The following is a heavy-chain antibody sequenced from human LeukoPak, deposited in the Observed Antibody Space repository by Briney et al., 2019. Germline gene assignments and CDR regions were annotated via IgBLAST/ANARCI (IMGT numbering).Heavy chain of an antibody. V-gene: IGHV3-30-3*01. CDR3: ATAYYYDYWSADY. J-gene: IGHJ4*02. Sequence: PGRSLRLSCAASGFTFSSYAMHWVRQAPGKRLEWVAVISYDGSNKYYADSVKGRFTISRDNSENTLYLQIKSLRAEDTAVYYCATAYYYDYWSADYWGQGTPVTVSS. CDR1: GFTFSSYA. CDR2: ISYDGSNK. D-gene: IGHD3-3*01.